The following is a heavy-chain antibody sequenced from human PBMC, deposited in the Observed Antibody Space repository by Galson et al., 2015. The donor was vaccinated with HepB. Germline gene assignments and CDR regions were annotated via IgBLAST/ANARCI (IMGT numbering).Heavy chain of an antibody. J-gene: IGHJ3*02. CDR2: INTGNGNT. V-gene: IGHV1-3*04. D-gene: IGHD2/OR15-2a*01. Sequence: SVKVSCKASGYTFTTFVMHWVRQAPGQSLEWMGLINTGNGNTKYSQNFQDRVTITRDTSATTAYMELSSLRSEDTALYYCARSKTSSEYTAFDNWGQGTMVTVSS. CDR3: ARSKTSSEYTAFDN. CDR1: GYTFTTFV.